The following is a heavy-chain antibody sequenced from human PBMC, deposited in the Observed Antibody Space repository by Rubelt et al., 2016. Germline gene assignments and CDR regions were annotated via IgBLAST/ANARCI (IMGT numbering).Heavy chain of an antibody. CDR1: GGSFSGYY. J-gene: IGHJ4*02. V-gene: IGHV4-34*01. CDR3: ARECGYYPNYFDY. CDR2: IYYSGST. Sequence: QVQLQQWGAGLLKPSETLSLTCAVYGGSFSGYYWSWIRQPPGKGLEWIGYIYYSGSTYYNPSLKSRVTISVDTSKNQFSLKLSSVTAADTAVYYCARECGYYPNYFDYWGQGTLVTVSS. D-gene: IGHD3-22*01.